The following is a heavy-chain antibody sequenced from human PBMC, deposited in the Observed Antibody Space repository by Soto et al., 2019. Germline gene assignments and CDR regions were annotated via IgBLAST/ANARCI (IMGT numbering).Heavy chain of an antibody. Sequence: PGESLKISCKGSGYSFTSYWIGWVRQMPWKGLEWMGIIYPGDSDTRYSPSFQGQVTISADKSISTAYLQWSSLKASDTAMYYCARSFGVAPYYYYGMDVWGQGTTVTVSS. CDR1: GYSFTSYW. J-gene: IGHJ6*02. CDR3: ARSFGVAPYYYYGMDV. V-gene: IGHV5-51*01. CDR2: IYPGDSDT. D-gene: IGHD3-3*01.